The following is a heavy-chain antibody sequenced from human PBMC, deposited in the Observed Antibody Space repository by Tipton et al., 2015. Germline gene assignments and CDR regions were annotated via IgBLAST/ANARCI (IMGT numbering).Heavy chain of an antibody. Sequence: TLSLTCTVSGGSVSSGSYYWSWIRQPPGKGLEWIGYIYYRGSTNYNPSLKSRVTISVDTSKNQFSLKLSSVTAADTAVYYCAREAVARYYYGMDVWGQGTTVTVSS. D-gene: IGHD6-19*01. CDR2: IYYRGST. CDR3: AREAVARYYYGMDV. CDR1: GGSVSSGSYY. J-gene: IGHJ6*02. V-gene: IGHV4-61*01.